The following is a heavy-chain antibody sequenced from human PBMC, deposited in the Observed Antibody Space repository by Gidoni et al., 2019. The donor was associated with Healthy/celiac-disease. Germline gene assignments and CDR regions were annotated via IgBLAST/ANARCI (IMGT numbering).Heavy chain of an antibody. D-gene: IGHD2-15*01. J-gene: IGHJ3*02. CDR3: ARDNPSRFLCSGGSCYSDAFDI. Sequence: EVQLVESGRGLVTPGGSLRLSCAASVSTFHSYRMNWVRQAPGKGLEWVSSMSSSSSYIYYADSVKGRVTISRDNDKNSLYLKMNSLRAEDTAVYYCARDNPSRFLCSGGSCYSDAFDIWGQGTMVTVSS. CDR1: VSTFHSYR. V-gene: IGHV3-21*01. CDR2: MSSSSSYI.